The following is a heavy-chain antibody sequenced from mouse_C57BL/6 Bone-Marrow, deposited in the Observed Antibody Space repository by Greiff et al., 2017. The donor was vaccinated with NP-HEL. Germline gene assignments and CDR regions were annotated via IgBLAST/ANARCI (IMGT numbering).Heavy chain of an antibody. J-gene: IGHJ3*01. CDR3: ARAPYGNYRSWFAY. Sequence: EVQRVESGGGLVKPGGSLKLSCAASGFTFSSYAMPWVRQTPEKRLEWVATISDGGSYTYYPDNVKGRFTISRDNAKNNLYLQMSHLKSEDTAMYYCARAPYGNYRSWFAYWGQGTLVTVSA. CDR2: ISDGGSYT. CDR1: GFTFSSYA. V-gene: IGHV5-4*01. D-gene: IGHD2-1*01.